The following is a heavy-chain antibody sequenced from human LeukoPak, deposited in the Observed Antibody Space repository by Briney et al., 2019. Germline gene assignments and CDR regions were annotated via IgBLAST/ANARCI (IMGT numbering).Heavy chain of an antibody. J-gene: IGHJ6*03. CDR1: GYTFTGYY. D-gene: IGHD6-6*01. CDR2: INTNTGNP. V-gene: IGHV7-4-1*02. CDR3: ARRWYGSSSPHQLLYYYYYYYMDV. Sequence: GASVKVSCKASGYTFTGYYMYWVRQAPGQGLEWMGWINTNTGNPTYAQGFTGRFVFSLDTSVSTAYLQISSLKAEDTAVYYCARRWYGSSSPHQLLYYYYYYYMDVWGKGTTVTVSS.